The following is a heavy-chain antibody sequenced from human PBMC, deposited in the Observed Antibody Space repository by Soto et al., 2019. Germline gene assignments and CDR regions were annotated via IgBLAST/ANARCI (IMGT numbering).Heavy chain of an antibody. J-gene: IGHJ6*03. CDR2: IIPILGIA. CDR3: ARSAQYYNILTGYNYMDV. Sequence: SVKISCKTSGGSFSSYTFGLVGSSHGQGLEWMGRIIPILGIANYAQKFQGRVTITADKSTSTAYMELSSLRSEDTAVYYCARSAQYYNILTGYNYMDVWGKGTTVTVSS. CDR1: GGSFSSYT. D-gene: IGHD3-9*01. V-gene: IGHV1-69*02.